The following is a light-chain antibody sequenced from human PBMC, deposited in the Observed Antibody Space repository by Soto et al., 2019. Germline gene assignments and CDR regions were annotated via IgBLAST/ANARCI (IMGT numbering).Light chain of an antibody. CDR3: QQYNNWPQT. Sequence: EIVMTQSPATLSVSPGERATLSCRASQSVSSNLAWYQQKPGQAPRLLIYGASTRATGIPARFSGSGSGTEFTLTISSLQSEDLAVYYCQQYNNWPQTFGQGTELEIK. J-gene: IGKJ2*01. V-gene: IGKV3-15*01. CDR2: GAS. CDR1: QSVSSN.